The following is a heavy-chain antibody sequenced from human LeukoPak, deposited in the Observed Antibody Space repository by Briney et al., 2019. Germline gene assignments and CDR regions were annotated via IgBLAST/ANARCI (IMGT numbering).Heavy chain of an antibody. CDR2: ISSSSSYI. V-gene: IGHV3-21*01. CDR3: ARDLWGATPSGDY. Sequence: GGSLRLSGAASGFTFSSYSMNWVRQAPGKGLEWVSSISSSSSYIYYADSVKGRFTISRDNAKNSLYLQINSLRAEDTAVYYCARDLWGATPSGDYWGQGTLVTVSS. CDR1: GFTFSSYS. D-gene: IGHD1-26*01. J-gene: IGHJ4*02.